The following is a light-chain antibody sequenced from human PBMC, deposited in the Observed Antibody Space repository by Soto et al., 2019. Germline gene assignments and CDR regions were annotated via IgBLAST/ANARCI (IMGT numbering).Light chain of an antibody. CDR1: QTISSW. CDR2: KAS. V-gene: IGKV1-5*03. CDR3: QHYNSYSEA. J-gene: IGKJ1*01. Sequence: DIQMTQSPSILSGSVGDRVTITCRASQTISSWLAWYQQKPGKAPKLLIYKASTLKSGVPSRFSGSGSGTEFTLTISSLQPDDFATYYCQHYNSYSEAFGQGTTVELK.